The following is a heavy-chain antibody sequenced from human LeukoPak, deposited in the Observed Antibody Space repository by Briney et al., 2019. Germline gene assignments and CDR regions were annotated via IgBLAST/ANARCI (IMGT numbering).Heavy chain of an antibody. D-gene: IGHD5-24*01. CDR3: AKDLHYNDGRWEFDP. CDR2: MVGSGDT. Sequence: PGGSLSLSCAASGFTFSSAAMTWVRQAPGKGLEWVSGMVGSGDTYYTDSVKGRITISRDSSKNTVYLQMNSLRVEDTAIYYCAKDLHYNDGRWEFDPWGQGTLVTVSS. V-gene: IGHV3-23*01. CDR1: GFTFSSAA. J-gene: IGHJ5*02.